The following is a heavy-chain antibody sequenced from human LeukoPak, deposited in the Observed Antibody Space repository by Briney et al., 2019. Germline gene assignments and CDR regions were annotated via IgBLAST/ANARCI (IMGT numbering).Heavy chain of an antibody. CDR2: INHSGST. V-gene: IGHV4-34*01. D-gene: IGHD4-17*01. J-gene: IGHJ4*02. CDR3: ARGGGRVTTVTTRYYFDY. CDR1: GGSISGYY. Sequence: SETLSLTCTVSGGSISGYYWSWIRQPPGKGLEWIGEINHSGSTNYNPSLKSRVTISVDTSKNQFSLKLSSVTAADTAVYYCARGGGRVTTVTTRYYFDYWGQGTLVTVSS.